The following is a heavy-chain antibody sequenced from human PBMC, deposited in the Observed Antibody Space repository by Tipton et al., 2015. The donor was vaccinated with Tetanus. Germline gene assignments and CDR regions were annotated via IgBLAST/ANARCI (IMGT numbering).Heavy chain of an antibody. Sequence: TLSLTCNVSGDSMTDFYWSWIRQPPGKGLEWIAYIFYNGRTQSNPPLKRRVSISVDTAKNQFSLQLSSVTAADTAIYYCARTTRRWLHPDYWGQGTLVTVSS. J-gene: IGHJ4*02. CDR1: GDSMTDFY. CDR2: IFYNGRT. V-gene: IGHV4-59*01. CDR3: ARTTRRWLHPDY. D-gene: IGHD5-24*01.